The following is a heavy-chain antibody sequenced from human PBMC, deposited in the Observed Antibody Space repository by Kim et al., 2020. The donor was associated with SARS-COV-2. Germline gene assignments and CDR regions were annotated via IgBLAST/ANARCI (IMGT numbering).Heavy chain of an antibody. D-gene: IGHD3-22*01. V-gene: IGHV4-39*01. CDR1: GGSIRSPNYY. CDR2: IFYSGTT. Sequence: SETLSLTCTVSGGSIRSPNYYWGWIRQPPGKGLEWIGTIFYSGTTYYNPSLRSRITMTVDTSKNQFSLKLRSVTAADTAVYYCALQPYKYHSRSYSSPFDSWGQGALVTVSS. CDR3: ALQPYKYHSRSYSSPFDS. J-gene: IGHJ4*02.